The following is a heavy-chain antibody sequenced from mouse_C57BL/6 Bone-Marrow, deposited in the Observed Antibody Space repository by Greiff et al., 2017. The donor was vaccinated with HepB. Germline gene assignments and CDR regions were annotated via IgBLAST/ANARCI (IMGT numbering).Heavy chain of an antibody. J-gene: IGHJ4*01. CDR2: ISYSGST. Sequence: VQLQQSGPGLAKPSQTLSLTCSVTGYSITSDYWNWIRKFPGNKLEYMGYISYSGSTYYNPSLKSRISITRDTSKNQYYLQLNSVTTEDTATYYCARGVWYDGYYIYAMDYWGQGTSVTVSS. V-gene: IGHV3-8*01. D-gene: IGHD2-3*01. CDR3: ARGVWYDGYYIYAMDY. CDR1: GYSITSDY.